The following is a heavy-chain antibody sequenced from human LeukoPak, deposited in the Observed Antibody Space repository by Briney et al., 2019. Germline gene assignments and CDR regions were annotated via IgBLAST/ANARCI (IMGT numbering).Heavy chain of an antibody. D-gene: IGHD6-13*01. CDR1: GFTFSSYA. CDR2: ISYDGSNK. V-gene: IGHV3-30*04. CDR3: ARPVYSSSWYFRD. Sequence: GGSLRLSCAASGFTFSSYAMHWVRQAPGKGLEWAAVISYDGSNKYYADSVKGRFTISRDNSKNTLYLQMNSLRAEDTAVYYCARPVYSSSWYFRDWGQGTLVTVSS. J-gene: IGHJ4*02.